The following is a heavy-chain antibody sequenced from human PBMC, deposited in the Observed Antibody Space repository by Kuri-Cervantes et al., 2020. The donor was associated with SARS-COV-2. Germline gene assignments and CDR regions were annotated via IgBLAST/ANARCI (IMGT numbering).Heavy chain of an antibody. V-gene: IGHV3-21*01. J-gene: IGHJ4*02. CDR1: GFTFSSYW. CDR2: ISSSSSYI. CDR3: ARSLRYYFDY. Sequence: GESLKISCAASGFTFSSYWMHWVRQAPGKGLEWVSSISSSSSYIYYADSVKGRFTISRDNAKNSLYLQMNSLRAEDTAVYYCARSLRYYFDYWGQGTLVTVSS.